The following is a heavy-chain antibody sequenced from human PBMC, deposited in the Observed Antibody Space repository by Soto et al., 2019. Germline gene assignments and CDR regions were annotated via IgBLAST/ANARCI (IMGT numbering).Heavy chain of an antibody. J-gene: IGHJ2*01. CDR2: IIPILGIA. CDR1: GGTFSSYT. Sequence: QVQLVQSGAEVKKPGSSVKVSCKASGGTFSSYTISWVRQAPGQGLEWMGRIIPILGIANYAQKFQGRVTITADKSTSTASMELSSLRSEDTAVYYCARAPTIAVSGSWYFDLWGRGTLVTVSS. V-gene: IGHV1-69*02. D-gene: IGHD6-19*01. CDR3: ARAPTIAVSGSWYFDL.